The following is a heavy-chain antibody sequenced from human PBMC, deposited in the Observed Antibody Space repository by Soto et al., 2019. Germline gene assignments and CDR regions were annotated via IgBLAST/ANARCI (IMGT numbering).Heavy chain of an antibody. CDR1: GDSITSYY. V-gene: IGHV4-4*09. J-gene: IGHJ5*01. CDR3: ARRAGTNYGHWLDS. D-gene: IGHD2-8*01. Sequence: SETLSLTCTVSGDSITSYYWSWLRQPPGGGLEWIGYIHSSGTTKSNPSLKSRVTILVDTSKNQLSLDLRSVTTADTAVYYCARRAGTNYGHWLDSWGQGNLVTVSS. CDR2: IHSSGTT.